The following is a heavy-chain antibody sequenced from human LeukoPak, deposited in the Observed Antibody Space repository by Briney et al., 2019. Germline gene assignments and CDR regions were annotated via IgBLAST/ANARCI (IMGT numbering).Heavy chain of an antibody. D-gene: IGHD1-14*01. J-gene: IGHJ4*02. CDR2: IYHSGII. V-gene: IGHV4-59*02. Sequence: SETLSLTCSVSGDSVSSYYWSWIRQPPGKGLEWIGYIYHSGIINYNPSLKSRVTISLDTSKSQFSLRLSSVTTADTAMYYCTKNAGRGRPTDFWGQGTLVTVSS. CDR3: TKNAGRGRPTDF. CDR1: GDSVSSYY.